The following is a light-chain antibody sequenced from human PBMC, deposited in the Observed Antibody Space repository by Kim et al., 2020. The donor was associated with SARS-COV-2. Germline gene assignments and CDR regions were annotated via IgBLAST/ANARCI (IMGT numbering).Light chain of an antibody. J-gene: IGKJ1*01. CDR1: QSISNW. CDR2: KAS. V-gene: IGKV1-5*03. CDR3: QQYNSYSRT. Sequence: DIQMIQSPSTLSASVGDGVTITCRASQSISNWLAWYQRKPGKAPKVLIYKASSLESGVPSRFSGSGSGTEFTLTISSLQPDDFATYYCQQYNSYSRTFGQGTKVEIK.